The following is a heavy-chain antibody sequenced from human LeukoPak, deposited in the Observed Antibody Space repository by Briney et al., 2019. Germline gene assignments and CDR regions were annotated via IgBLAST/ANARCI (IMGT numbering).Heavy chain of an antibody. J-gene: IGHJ6*02. V-gene: IGHV3-30-3*01. Sequence: GRSLRLSCAASGFTFSSYAMHWVRQAPGKGLEWVAVISYDGGNKYYADTVKGRFTISRDKSENTLYLQMNSLRGEDTAVYYCARDRCSSTSYYYYYGMDVWGQGTTVTVSS. CDR1: GFTFSSYA. CDR3: ARDRCSSTSYYYYYGMDV. D-gene: IGHD2-2*01. CDR2: ISYDGGNK.